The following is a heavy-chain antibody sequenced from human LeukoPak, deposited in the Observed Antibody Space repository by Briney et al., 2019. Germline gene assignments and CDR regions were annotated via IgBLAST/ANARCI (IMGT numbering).Heavy chain of an antibody. CDR1: GYTFTAYN. CDR2: MNPVSGDA. J-gene: IGHJ4*02. D-gene: IGHD2-2*01. V-gene: IGHV1-8*02. Sequence: ASVKVSCKASGYTFTAYNIHWVRQAPGQGLEWMGWMNPVSGDAGSAQKFQGRVTLTRNTSISTAYMELSSLRSGDTALYYCARAPMGTAALYWGQGTLVTVSS. CDR3: ARAPMGTAALY.